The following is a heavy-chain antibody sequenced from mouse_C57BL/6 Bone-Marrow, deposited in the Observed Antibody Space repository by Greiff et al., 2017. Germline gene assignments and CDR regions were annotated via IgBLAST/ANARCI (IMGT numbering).Heavy chain of an antibody. J-gene: IGHJ4*01. CDR2: ISSGSSTI. Sequence: EVKLQESGGGLVQPGGSLKLSCAASGFTFSDYGMHWVRQAPEKGLEWVAYISSGSSTIYYADTVKGRFTISRDNAKNNLFLQMTSLRSEDTAMYYCASPDCYYAMDYWGQGTSVTVSS. CDR3: ASPDCYYAMDY. CDR1: GFTFSDYG. V-gene: IGHV5-17*01. D-gene: IGHD3-1*01.